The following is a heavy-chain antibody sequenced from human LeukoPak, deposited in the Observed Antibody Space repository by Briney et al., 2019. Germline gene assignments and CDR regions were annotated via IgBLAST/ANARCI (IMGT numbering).Heavy chain of an antibody. J-gene: IGHJ4*02. CDR1: GFTFSSYW. CDR3: AKDRLQRIAAAVDY. D-gene: IGHD6-13*01. CDR2: IKQDGSEK. Sequence: VGSLRLSCAASGFTFSSYWMSWVRQAPGKGLEWVANIKQDGSEKYYVDSVKGRFTISRDNAKNSLYLQMNSLRAEDTAVYYCAKDRLQRIAAAVDYWGQGTLVTVSS. V-gene: IGHV3-7*01.